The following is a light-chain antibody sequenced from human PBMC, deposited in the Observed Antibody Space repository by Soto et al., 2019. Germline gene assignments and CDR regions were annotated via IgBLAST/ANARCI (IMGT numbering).Light chain of an antibody. J-gene: IGLJ3*02. V-gene: IGLV1-40*01. Sequence: QSVLTQPPSVTGAPGQRVTISCTGSHSDIGAGYGVHWYQQFPHSAPKLLIYDTTNRPSGVPDRFSGSRSGTSASLAITGLQAEDEADYYCCSYAGRYTWVFGGGTKLTVL. CDR2: DTT. CDR3: CSYAGRYTWV. CDR1: HSDIGAGYG.